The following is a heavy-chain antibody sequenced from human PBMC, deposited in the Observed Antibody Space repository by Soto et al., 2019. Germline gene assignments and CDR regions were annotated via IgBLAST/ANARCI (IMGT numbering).Heavy chain of an antibody. D-gene: IGHD3-10*01. CDR1: GYTFTSYY. CDR3: ARDEATMVRGVQHNWFDP. Sequence: ASVKVSCKASGYTFTSYYMHWVRQAPGQGLEWMGIINPSGGSTSYAQKFQGRVTMTRDTSTSTVYMELSSLRSEDTAVYYCARDEATMVRGVQHNWFDPWGQGTLVTVSS. V-gene: IGHV1-46*01. J-gene: IGHJ5*02. CDR2: INPSGGST.